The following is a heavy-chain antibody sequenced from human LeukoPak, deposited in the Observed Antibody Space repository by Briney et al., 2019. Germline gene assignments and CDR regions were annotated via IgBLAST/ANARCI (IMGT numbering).Heavy chain of an antibody. CDR2: IYYSGST. V-gene: IGHV4-39*01. CDR1: GGSISSSSYY. Sequence: KPSETLSLTCTVSGGSISSSSYYWGWIRQPPGKGLEWIGSIYYSGSTYYNPSLNSRVTISVDTSKNQFSLKLSSVTAADTAVYYCARLYSSSWYSGWFDPWGQGTLVTVSS. D-gene: IGHD6-13*01. J-gene: IGHJ5*02. CDR3: ARLYSSSWYSGWFDP.